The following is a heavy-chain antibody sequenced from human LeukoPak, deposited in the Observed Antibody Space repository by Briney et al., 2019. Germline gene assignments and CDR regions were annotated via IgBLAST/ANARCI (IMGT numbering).Heavy chain of an antibody. Sequence: GRSLRLSCAASGFTFSSYGMHWVRQAPGKGLEWVAVIWYDGSNKYYADSVKGRFTISRDNSKNTLYLQMNSLRAEDTAVYYCARGQREYSSGLLYFDYWGQGTLVTVSS. D-gene: IGHD6-19*01. V-gene: IGHV3-33*01. CDR3: ARGQREYSSGLLYFDY. CDR2: IWYDGSNK. J-gene: IGHJ4*02. CDR1: GFTFSSYG.